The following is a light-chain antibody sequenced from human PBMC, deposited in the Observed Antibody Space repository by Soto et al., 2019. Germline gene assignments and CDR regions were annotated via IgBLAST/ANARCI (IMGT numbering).Light chain of an antibody. CDR3: QQYHNWPLT. J-gene: IGKJ4*01. V-gene: IGKV3-15*01. Sequence: ETAMTQSPAALSVSPGEKITLSCRASQSVSRNLAWYQQRPGQTPRLVIYSASTRATGIPVRFSGSGSGTEYTLTIRSLQSEDFAVYYCQQYHNWPLTFGGGTKVEIK. CDR2: SAS. CDR1: QSVSRN.